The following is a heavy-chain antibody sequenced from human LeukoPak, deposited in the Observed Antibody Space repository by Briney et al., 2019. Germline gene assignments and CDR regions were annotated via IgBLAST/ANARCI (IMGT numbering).Heavy chain of an antibody. Sequence: SVKVSCKASGGTFSSYAISWVRQAPGQGLEWMGRIIPIFGTANYAQKFQGRVTITTDESTSTAYMELSSLRSEDTAVYYCANNWNDDAFDIWGQGTMVTVSS. CDR2: IIPIFGTA. D-gene: IGHD1-20*01. J-gene: IGHJ3*02. CDR1: GGTFSSYA. V-gene: IGHV1-69*05. CDR3: ANNWNDDAFDI.